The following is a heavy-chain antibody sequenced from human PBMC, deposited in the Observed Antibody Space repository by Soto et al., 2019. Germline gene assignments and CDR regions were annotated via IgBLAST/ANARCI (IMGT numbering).Heavy chain of an antibody. V-gene: IGHV4-31*11. CDR1: GASVTRAGSY. J-gene: IGHJ4*02. D-gene: IGHD4-17*01. CDR3: ATRTTVTTFDY. CDR2: IYFDGTT. Sequence: QVQLQESGPGLVKPSQTLSLTCDVSGASVTRAGSYLGWIRQRPGQGLEWIGYIYFDGTTYYNPSLKSRVIISADTSRNQFSLSLSFLTAADTAVYYCATRTTVTTFDYWGQGTLVTVSS.